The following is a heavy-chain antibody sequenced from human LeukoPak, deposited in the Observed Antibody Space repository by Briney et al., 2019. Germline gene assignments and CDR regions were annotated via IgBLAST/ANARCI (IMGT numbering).Heavy chain of an antibody. J-gene: IGHJ4*02. V-gene: IGHV3-30*03. CDR3: ARGLQLDPYYGNLDY. Sequence: PGGSLRLSCAASGFTFSSYGMHWVRQAPGKGLEWVAVISYDGSNKYYADSVKGRFTISRDNSKNTLYLQMNSLRAEDTAVYYCARGLQLDPYYGNLDYWGQGTLVTVSS. CDR2: ISYDGSNK. D-gene: IGHD3-10*01. CDR1: GFTFSSYG.